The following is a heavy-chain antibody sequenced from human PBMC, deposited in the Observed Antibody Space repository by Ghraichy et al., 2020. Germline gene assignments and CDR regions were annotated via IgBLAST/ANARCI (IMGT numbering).Heavy chain of an antibody. CDR3: ARDALGSTTNWKGRAHGAFDM. D-gene: IGHD1-1*01. J-gene: IGHJ3*02. CDR2: LNPNSGGT. Sequence: ASVKVSCKSSGYTFTGYFIHWVRQAPGQGLEWMGRLNPNSGGTDYAQKFQGRVTMTRATSLNTAYLELTRLRSDDTGMYFCARDALGSTTNWKGRAHGAFDMWGQGTMVTVSS. V-gene: IGHV1-2*02. CDR1: GYTFTGYF.